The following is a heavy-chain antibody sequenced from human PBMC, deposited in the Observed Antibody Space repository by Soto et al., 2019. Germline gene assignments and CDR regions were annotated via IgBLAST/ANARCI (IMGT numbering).Heavy chain of an antibody. D-gene: IGHD2-15*01. CDR3: AKDGSGHFDY. V-gene: IGHV3-30*18. Sequence: QVQLVESGGGVVQPGRSLRLSCAAYGFTFSSYGMHWVRQAPGKGLEWVAVISYDGSNKYYADSVKGRFTISRDNSKNTLYLQMNSLRAEDTAVYYCAKDGSGHFDYWGQGTLVTVSS. CDR1: GFTFSSYG. J-gene: IGHJ4*02. CDR2: ISYDGSNK.